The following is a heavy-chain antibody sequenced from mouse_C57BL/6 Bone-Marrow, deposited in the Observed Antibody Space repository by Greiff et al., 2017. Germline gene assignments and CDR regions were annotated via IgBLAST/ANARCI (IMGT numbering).Heavy chain of an antibody. J-gene: IGHJ4*01. Sequence: QVQLQQSGAELVKPGASVKMSCKASGYTFTSYWITWVKQRPGQGLEWIGDIYPGSGSTNYNEKFKSKATLTVDTSSSTAYMQLSSLTSEDSAVYYCAASKAVLYAMDYWGQGTSVTVSS. CDR2: IYPGSGST. CDR1: GYTFTSYW. V-gene: IGHV1-55*01. CDR3: AASKAVLYAMDY.